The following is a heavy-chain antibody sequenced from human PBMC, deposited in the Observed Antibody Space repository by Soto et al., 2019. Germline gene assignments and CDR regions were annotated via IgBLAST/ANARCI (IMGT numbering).Heavy chain of an antibody. CDR2: IYYSGST. Sequence: SETLSLTCTVSGGSISSGGYYWSWIRQHPGKGLEWTGYIYYSGSTYYNPSLKSRVTISVDTSKNQFSLKLSSVTAEDTAVYYCARDLNVETQWLRSEFDYWGQGTLVTVSS. V-gene: IGHV4-31*03. D-gene: IGHD5-12*01. CDR3: ARDLNVETQWLRSEFDY. CDR1: GGSISSGGYY. J-gene: IGHJ4*02.